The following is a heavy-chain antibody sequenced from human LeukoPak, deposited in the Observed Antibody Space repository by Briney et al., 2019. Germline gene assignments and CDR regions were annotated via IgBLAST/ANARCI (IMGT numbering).Heavy chain of an antibody. CDR3: ATQRGSCLWGTDFDY. CDR2: INPNGGDT. Sequence: ASVKVSCKASGYTFTGYYMHWVRQAPGQGLEWMGWINPNGGDTKYSQKFQGRVTMTRDTSIRPAYMELTRLTSDDTAVYYCATQRGSCLWGTDFDYWGQGTLVTVSS. J-gene: IGHJ4*02. D-gene: IGHD3-16*01. V-gene: IGHV1-2*02. CDR1: GYTFTGYY.